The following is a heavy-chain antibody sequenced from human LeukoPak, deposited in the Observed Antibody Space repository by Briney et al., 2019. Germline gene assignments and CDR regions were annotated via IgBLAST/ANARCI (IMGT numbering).Heavy chain of an antibody. D-gene: IGHD6-6*01. V-gene: IGHV3-21*04. CDR1: GITLSNYG. Sequence: PGGSLRLSCAVSGITLSNYGMSWVRQAPGKGLEWVSSISGGSRSIYYADSVKGRFTTSRDNVKNSVFLQMNSLRAEDTGVYFCVRERSVKARQEGGHRYYYFMDVWGNGTTVTVSS. CDR2: ISGGSRSI. J-gene: IGHJ6*03. CDR3: VRERSVKARQEGGHRYYYFMDV.